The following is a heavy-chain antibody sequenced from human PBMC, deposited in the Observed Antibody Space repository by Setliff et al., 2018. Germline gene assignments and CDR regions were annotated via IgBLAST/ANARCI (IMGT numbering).Heavy chain of an antibody. Sequence: SETLSLTCAVYGGSFSGYYWSRIRQPPGKGLEWIGEINHSGSTNYNPSLKSRVTISVDTSKNQFSLKLSSVTAADTAVYYCARIDIVLMVYADWGQGTMVTVSS. CDR1: GGSFSGYY. V-gene: IGHV4-34*01. CDR2: INHSGST. D-gene: IGHD2-8*01. CDR3: ARIDIVLMVYAD. J-gene: IGHJ3*01.